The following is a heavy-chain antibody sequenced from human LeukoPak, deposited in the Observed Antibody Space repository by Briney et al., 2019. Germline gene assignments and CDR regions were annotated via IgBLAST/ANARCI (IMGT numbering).Heavy chain of an antibody. D-gene: IGHD4-17*01. CDR3: ARAEPVMTTVTTD. J-gene: IGHJ4*02. Sequence: ASVKVSRKAYGYTFTGYYMQWVRQAPGQGLEWRGWINPNSEETNYAQKFQGRVIMTRDTTMNTAYMELSSLRSEDTAVYYCARAEPVMTTVTTDWGQGTLVTVSS. CDR1: GYTFTGYY. CDR2: INPNSEET. V-gene: IGHV1-2*02.